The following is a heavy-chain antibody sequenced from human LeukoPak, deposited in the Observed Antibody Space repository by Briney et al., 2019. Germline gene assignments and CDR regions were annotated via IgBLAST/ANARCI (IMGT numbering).Heavy chain of an antibody. CDR2: INPNSGDT. CDR3: ARDKSPGWFDP. J-gene: IGHJ5*02. Sequence: GASVKVSCKGSAYTFTGYYIHWVRQAPGQGLEWMGWINPNSGDTNYAQKFQGRVTMTRDTSISTAYMELSRLISDDTAVYYCARDKSPGWFDPWGQGTLVTVSS. V-gene: IGHV1-2*02. CDR1: AYTFTGYY.